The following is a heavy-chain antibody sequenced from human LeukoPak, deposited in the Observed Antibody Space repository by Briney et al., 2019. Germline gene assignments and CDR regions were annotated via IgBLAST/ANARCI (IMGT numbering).Heavy chain of an antibody. CDR2: IKQDGSEK. CDR1: GFTFSSYW. J-gene: IGHJ4*02. CDR3: ARDSAATPAFDY. D-gene: IGHD2-15*01. V-gene: IGHV3-7*01. Sequence: GGSLRLSCAASGFTFSSYWVSWVRQAPGKGLEWVANIKQDGSEKYYVDSVKGRFTISRDNAKNSLFLQMNSLRAEDMAVYYCARDSAATPAFDYWGQGTLVTVSS.